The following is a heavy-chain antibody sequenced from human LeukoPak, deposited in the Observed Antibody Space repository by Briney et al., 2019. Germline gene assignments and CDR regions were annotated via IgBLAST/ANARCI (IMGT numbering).Heavy chain of an antibody. CDR3: AKHLYYDSGAYHTLSSFDY. CDR1: GFTFSSYA. CDR2: ISGSGGST. Sequence: PGGSLRLSCAASGFTFSSYAMSWVRQAPGKGLEWVSVISGSGGSTYYADSVKGRFTISRDNSKNTLYVQMNSLRAEDTAVYYCAKHLYYDSGAYHTLSSFDYWGQGTLVTVSS. V-gene: IGHV3-23*01. D-gene: IGHD3-22*01. J-gene: IGHJ4*02.